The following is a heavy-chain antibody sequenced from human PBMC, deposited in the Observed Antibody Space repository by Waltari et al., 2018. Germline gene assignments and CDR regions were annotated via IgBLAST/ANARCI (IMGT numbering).Heavy chain of an antibody. CDR2: IWYDGSNK. CDR3: AKGRRVRGVIGPMDV. V-gene: IGHV3-33*06. Sequence: QVQLVESGGGVVQPGRSLRLSCAASGFTFSRYGMHWVRQAPGKGLEWVAVIWYDGSNKYYADSVKGRFTISRDNSKNTLYLQMNSLRAEDTAVYYCAKGRRVRGVIGPMDVWGKGTTVTVSS. D-gene: IGHD3-10*01. J-gene: IGHJ6*03. CDR1: GFTFSRYG.